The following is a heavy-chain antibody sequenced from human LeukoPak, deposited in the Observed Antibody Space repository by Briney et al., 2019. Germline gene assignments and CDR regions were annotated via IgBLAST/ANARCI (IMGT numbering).Heavy chain of an antibody. CDR2: IKQDGSEK. CDR1: GFTFSSYW. CDR3: ARVGYSSSWYSNRANWFDP. J-gene: IGHJ5*02. V-gene: IGHV3-7*01. D-gene: IGHD6-13*01. Sequence: PGGSLRLSCAASGFTFSSYWMSWVRQAPGKGLEWVANIKQDGSEKYYVDSVKGRFTISRDNAKNSLYLQMNSPRAEDTAVYYCARVGYSSSWYSNRANWFDPWGQGTLVTVSS.